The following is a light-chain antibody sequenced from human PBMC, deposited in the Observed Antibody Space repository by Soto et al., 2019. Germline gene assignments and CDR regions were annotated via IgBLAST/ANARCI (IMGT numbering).Light chain of an antibody. CDR3: LQSTHFPCT. CDR1: HGLVHSSGNTY. J-gene: IGKJ1*01. V-gene: IGKV2-24*01. CDR2: KVS. Sequence: VLTQTALSSPVTLGQSASISCRSSHGLVHSSGNTYLSWLHQRPVQPPRLLFFKVSERFAGAPDRVSASGSGTHFTLTISSVEAGDVGVYYFLQSTHFPCTFGQGTKVE.